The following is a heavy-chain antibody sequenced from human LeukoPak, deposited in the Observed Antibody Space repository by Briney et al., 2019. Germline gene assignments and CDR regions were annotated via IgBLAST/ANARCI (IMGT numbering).Heavy chain of an antibody. CDR3: ARDHHDSLDY. J-gene: IGHJ4*02. V-gene: IGHV3-30*02. CDR1: GFTFSSYG. CDR2: IRYDGSNK. Sequence: GGSLRLSCAASGFTFSSYGMHWVRQAPGKGLEWVAFIRYDGSNKYYADSVKGRFTISRDNSKNTLYLQMNSLGAEDTAVYYCARDHHDSLDYWGQGTLATVSS. D-gene: IGHD3-22*01.